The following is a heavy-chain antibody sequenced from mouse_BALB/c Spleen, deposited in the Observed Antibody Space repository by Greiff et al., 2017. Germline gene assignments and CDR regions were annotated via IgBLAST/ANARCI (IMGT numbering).Heavy chain of an antibody. CDR2: IDPSDSET. Sequence: VQLQQPGAELVKPGAPVKLSCKASGYTFTSYWMNWVKQRPGRGLEWIGRIDPSDSETHYNQKFKDKATLTVDKSSSTAYIQLSSLTSEDSAVYYCARLYDYDNYAMDYWGQGTSVTVSS. V-gene: IGHV1-69*02. CDR1: GYTFTSYW. J-gene: IGHJ4*01. D-gene: IGHD2-4*01. CDR3: ARLYDYDNYAMDY.